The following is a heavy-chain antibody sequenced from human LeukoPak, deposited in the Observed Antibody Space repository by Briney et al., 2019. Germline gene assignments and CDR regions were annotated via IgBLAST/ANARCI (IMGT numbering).Heavy chain of an antibody. J-gene: IGHJ6*03. Sequence: XTXSXXSIXXGSYYWSWIRQPAGKGLEWIGRIYTSGSTNYNPSLKSRVTISVDKSKNQFSLKLSSVTAADPAVYSXXXXXXXXXXXXXXXXXYXYYYVDVWGKGTTVTVSS. V-gene: IGHV4-61*02. CDR3: XXXXXXXXXXXXXXXXYXYYYVDV. CDR1: XXSIXXGSYY. CDR2: IYTSGST.